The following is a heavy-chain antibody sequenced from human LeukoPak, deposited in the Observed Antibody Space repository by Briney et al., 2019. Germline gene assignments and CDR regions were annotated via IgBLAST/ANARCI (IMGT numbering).Heavy chain of an antibody. CDR1: GFTSGIYA. D-gene: IGHD2-21*02. CDR2: FSGGGDS. V-gene: IGHV3-23*01. J-gene: IGHJ4*02. CDR3: ARGAYCGGDCYEGCNY. Sequence: PGGSLRLSCAASGFTSGIYAMSWVRQAPGKGLEWVSAFSGGGDSFYADSVKGRFTISRDTSNKILYLRMSSLRAEDTAVYYCARGAYCGGDCYEGCNYWGQGTLVTVSS.